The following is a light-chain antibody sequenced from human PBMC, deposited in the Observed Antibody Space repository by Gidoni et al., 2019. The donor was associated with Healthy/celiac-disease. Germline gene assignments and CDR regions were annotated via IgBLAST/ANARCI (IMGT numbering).Light chain of an antibody. CDR2: EVS. CDR3: SSYTSSSTRVV. Sequence: QSALTQPASVSGSPGQSLTISCTGTSSDVGGYNYVSWYQQHPGKAPKLMIYEVSNRPSGVSNRCSGSKSGNTASLTISGLQAEDEADDYCSSYTSSSTRVVFGGGTKLTVL. CDR1: SSDVGGYNY. J-gene: IGLJ2*01. V-gene: IGLV2-14*01.